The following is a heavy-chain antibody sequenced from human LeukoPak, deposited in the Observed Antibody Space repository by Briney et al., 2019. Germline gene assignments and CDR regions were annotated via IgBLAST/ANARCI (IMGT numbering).Heavy chain of an antibody. D-gene: IGHD2-2*01. J-gene: IGHJ5*02. Sequence: SETLSLTCTVSGGSISSGGYYWSWIRQHPGKGLEWIGYIYYSGSTYYNPSLKSRVTISVDTSKNQSSLKLSSVTAADTAVYYCARARKYQLLGSPTTYNWFDPWGQGTLVTVSS. CDR3: ARARKYQLLGSPTTYNWFDP. V-gene: IGHV4-31*03. CDR2: IYYSGST. CDR1: GGSISSGGYY.